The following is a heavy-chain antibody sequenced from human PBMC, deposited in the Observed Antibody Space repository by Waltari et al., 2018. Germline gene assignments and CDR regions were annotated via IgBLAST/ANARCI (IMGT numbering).Heavy chain of an antibody. CDR2: IYYSGST. Sequence: QVQLQESGSGLVKPSETLSLTCTVSGGSISSYYWSWIRQPPGKGLEWIGYIYYSGSTNNNPSLKSRVTRSVDTSKNQFSLKLSSVTAADTAVYYCARGSGRYFDWLYIWGQGTMVTVSS. D-gene: IGHD3-9*01. CDR1: GGSISSYY. V-gene: IGHV4-59*01. J-gene: IGHJ3*02. CDR3: ARGSGRYFDWLYI.